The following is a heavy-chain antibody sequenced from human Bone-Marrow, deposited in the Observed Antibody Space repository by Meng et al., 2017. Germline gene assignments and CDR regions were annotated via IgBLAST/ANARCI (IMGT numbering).Heavy chain of an antibody. V-gene: IGHV3-23*01. Sequence: GESLKISCAASGFTFITYTMSWVRQVPGKGLEWVSSISDSGGRIYYAESVKGRFTISRDNSKNTLYLQMDSLRAEDTALYHRAKARRSSGWTENYYGMDVWGQGTTVTGAS. J-gene: IGHJ6*02. CDR3: AKARRSSGWTENYYGMDV. CDR2: ISDSGGRI. CDR1: GFTFITYT. D-gene: IGHD6-19*01.